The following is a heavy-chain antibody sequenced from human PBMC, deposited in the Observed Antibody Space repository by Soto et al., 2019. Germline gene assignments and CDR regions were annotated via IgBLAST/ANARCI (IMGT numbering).Heavy chain of an antibody. CDR3: ARGTWLFGRPGAAFEI. V-gene: IGHV4-34*01. J-gene: IGHJ3*02. CDR2: INHSGST. D-gene: IGHD3-10*02. CDR1: GWSFSVYY. Sequence: SETLSLTCAVYGWSFSVYYWSWIRQPPGKGLEWIGEINHSGSTNYNPSLKSRVTISVDTSKNQFSLKLSSVTAADTAVYYCARGTWLFGRPGAAFEIWGQGTMVT.